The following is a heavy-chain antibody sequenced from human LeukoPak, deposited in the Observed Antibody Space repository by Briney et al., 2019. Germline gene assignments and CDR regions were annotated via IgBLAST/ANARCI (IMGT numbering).Heavy chain of an antibody. J-gene: IGHJ4*02. D-gene: IGHD3-3*01. CDR2: INAYNGNT. CDR3: ARDTVRFWSGYLYFDY. CDR1: GYTFTSYG. Sequence: ASVKVSCKASGYTFTSYGITWVRQAPGQGLEWMGWINAYNGNTNYAQKLQGRVTMTTDTSTSTAYMELRSLRSDDTAVYYCARDTVRFWSGYLYFDYWGQGTLVTASS. V-gene: IGHV1-18*01.